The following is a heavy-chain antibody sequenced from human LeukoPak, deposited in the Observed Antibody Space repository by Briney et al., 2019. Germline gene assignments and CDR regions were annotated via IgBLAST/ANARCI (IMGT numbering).Heavy chain of an antibody. CDR1: GFTFGTYA. J-gene: IGHJ5*02. D-gene: IGHD3-10*01. V-gene: IGHV3-23*01. Sequence: GGSLRLSCAASGFTFGTYAMAWVRQTPGKGLEWVSSISGGGASTYYADSVTGRFTISRDNLKNTMYLQMNSLRAEDTAIYYCAKDPHSLWVRGRDFPFDPWGQGTLVTVSS. CDR2: ISGGGAST. CDR3: AKDPHSLWVRGRDFPFDP.